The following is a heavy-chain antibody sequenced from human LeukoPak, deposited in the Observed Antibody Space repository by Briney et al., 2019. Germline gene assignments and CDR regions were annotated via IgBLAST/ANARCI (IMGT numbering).Heavy chain of an antibody. CDR3: ARHKEGAFDI. V-gene: IGHV4-59*08. CDR1: GGSISSYY. Sequence: SETLSLTCSVSGGSISSYYWSWNRQPPGKGLEWIGFIYYTGTTNYNPSLKSRVTISVDTSKNQFSLKLSSVIAADTAVYYCARHKEGAFDIWGQGTLVTVSS. J-gene: IGHJ3*02. CDR2: IYYTGTT.